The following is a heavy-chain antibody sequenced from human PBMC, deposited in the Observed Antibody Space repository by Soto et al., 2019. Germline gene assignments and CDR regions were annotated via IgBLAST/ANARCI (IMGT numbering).Heavy chain of an antibody. Sequence: QAQLLQSGGELKKSGASVKVSCKASGYTFNTYGISWVRQAPGQGLEWMAWISIHNGNTNFAQKFQGRVTLTTDTSTSTANMELRSLRSDATDVYSCARMTTVDNSHYYMDVWGKGTTVTVSS. CDR3: ARMTTVDNSHYYMDV. J-gene: IGHJ6*03. CDR1: GYTFNTYG. CDR2: ISIHNGNT. D-gene: IGHD4-4*01. V-gene: IGHV1-18*04.